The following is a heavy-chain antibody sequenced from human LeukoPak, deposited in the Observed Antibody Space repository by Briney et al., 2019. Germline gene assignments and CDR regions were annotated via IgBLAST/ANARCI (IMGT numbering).Heavy chain of an antibody. CDR3: ARAFRGSGAFDY. J-gene: IGHJ4*02. CDR1: GGSISNYY. D-gene: IGHD3-10*01. Sequence: SETLSLTCTVSGGSISNYYWSWIRQPPGKGLEWIGYIYRSGTTTYNPSLKSRVTMSVDTSNDQFSLRLTSVTAADTAVYSCARAFRGSGAFDYWGQGALVTVSS. CDR2: IYRSGTT. V-gene: IGHV4-59*01.